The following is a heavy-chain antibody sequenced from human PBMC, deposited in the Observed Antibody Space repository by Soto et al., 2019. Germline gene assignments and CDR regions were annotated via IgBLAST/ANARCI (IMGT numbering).Heavy chain of an antibody. V-gene: IGHV1-2*02. CDR3: AKERGSNSLHPSYNWFDT. CDR2: INTDNGGA. J-gene: IGHJ5*02. Sequence: QVQLVQSGAEVKKPGASVKVSRKASGYIFTDYHIHWVRQAPGQGLEFMGWINTDNGGAGSAQQFQGRVTVTRDTSITTVYLELSNLRSDDTAVYFCAKERGSNSLHPSYNWFDTWGQGTLITVSS. CDR1: GYIFTDYH. D-gene: IGHD6-13*01.